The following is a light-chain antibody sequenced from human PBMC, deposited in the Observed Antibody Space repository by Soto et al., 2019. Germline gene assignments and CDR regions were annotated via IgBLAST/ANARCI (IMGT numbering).Light chain of an antibody. CDR2: KAS. J-gene: IGKJ1*01. CDR3: QQYNNYPWT. CDR1: QSISSW. V-gene: IGKV1-5*03. Sequence: DIQMTQSPSTLSASVGDRVTITCRASQSISSWVAWYHQKPGKAPKLLIYKASSLESGVPSRFSGSGSGTEFTLTISSLQPDDFATYYCQQYNNYPWTFGQGTKVEIK.